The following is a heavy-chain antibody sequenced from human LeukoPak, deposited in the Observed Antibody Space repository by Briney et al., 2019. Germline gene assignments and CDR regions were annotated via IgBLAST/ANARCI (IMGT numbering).Heavy chain of an antibody. J-gene: IGHJ4*02. CDR3: AKGLRSAPYYFDY. CDR2: IISSGDNT. CDR1: GSTFSSYA. Sequence: GGSRRLSCAASGSTFSSYAMGWVRRAPGKGLEWVSPIISSGDNTYYADSVKGRFTISRDNSKHTLYIQMNRLRAEDTAVYYCAKGLRSAPYYFDYWGQGTLVTVSS. V-gene: IGHV3-23*01.